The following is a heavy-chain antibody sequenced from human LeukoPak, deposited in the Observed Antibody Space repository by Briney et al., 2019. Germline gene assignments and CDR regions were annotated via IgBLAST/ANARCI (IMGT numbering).Heavy chain of an antibody. Sequence: SETLSLTCTVSGGSISSYYWSWIRQHPGKGLEWIGYIYYSGSTYYNPSLKSRVTISVDTSKNQFSLKLSSVTAADTAAYYCAREQYSSGWYGHTRWFDPWGQGTLVTVSS. CDR1: GGSISSYY. V-gene: IGHV4-59*06. CDR3: AREQYSSGWYGHTRWFDP. D-gene: IGHD6-19*01. J-gene: IGHJ5*02. CDR2: IYYSGST.